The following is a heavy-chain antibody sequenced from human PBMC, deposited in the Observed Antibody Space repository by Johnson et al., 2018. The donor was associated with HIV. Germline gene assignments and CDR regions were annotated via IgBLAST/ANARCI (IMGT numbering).Heavy chain of an antibody. CDR2: ISYDGSNK. J-gene: IGHJ3*02. CDR3: AKDQWEQTLNAFDI. D-gene: IGHD1-26*01. V-gene: IGHV3-30*04. CDR1: GFTFSSYA. Sequence: QVLLVESGGGVVQPGRSLRLSCAASGFTFSSYAMHWVRQAPGKGLEWVAVISYDGSNKYYADSVKGRFTISRDNSKNTLYLQMNSLRAEDTAVYYCAKDQWEQTLNAFDIWGQGTMVTVSS.